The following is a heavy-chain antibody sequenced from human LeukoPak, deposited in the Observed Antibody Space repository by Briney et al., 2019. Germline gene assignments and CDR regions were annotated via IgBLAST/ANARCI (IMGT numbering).Heavy chain of an antibody. D-gene: IGHD2-15*01. CDR2: VSSRGRHM. Sequence: GGSLRLSCGASGFTFSSYSMKWVRQAPGKGLEWVSSVSSRGRHMYYADSVKGRFTISRDNSKNTLYLHMNRLRAEDTAVYYCANDSSALEYCSGGTCYNDYWGQGTLVTVSS. CDR1: GFTFSSYS. V-gene: IGHV3-21*01. CDR3: ANDSSALEYCSGGTCYNDY. J-gene: IGHJ4*02.